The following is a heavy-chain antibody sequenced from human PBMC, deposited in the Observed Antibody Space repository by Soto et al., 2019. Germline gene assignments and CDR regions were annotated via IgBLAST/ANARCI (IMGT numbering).Heavy chain of an antibody. CDR1: GYTFTSYG. Sequence: ASVKVSCNASGYTFTSYGISWVRQAPGQGLEWMGWISAYNGNTNYAQKLQGRVTMTTDTSTSTAYMELRSLRSDDTAVYYCARVLKTYYYGSGSYFPTIYFDYWGQGTLVTVSS. J-gene: IGHJ4*02. CDR3: ARVLKTYYYGSGSYFPTIYFDY. V-gene: IGHV1-18*04. CDR2: ISAYNGNT. D-gene: IGHD3-10*01.